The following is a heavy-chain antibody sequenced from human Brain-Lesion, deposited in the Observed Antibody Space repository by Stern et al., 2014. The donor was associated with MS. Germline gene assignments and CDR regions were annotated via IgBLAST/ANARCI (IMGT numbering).Heavy chain of an antibody. D-gene: IGHD3-10*01. Sequence: VHLVESGPGLVKPSETLSLTCTVSGGSISSSSYYWGWIRQPPGKGLEWIGSIYYRGSTYYNPSLKSRVTISLDPSTNQFSLSMSSVTAADTAVYFCAKLWLGELPESPFDYWGQGTLVTVSS. J-gene: IGHJ4*02. CDR2: IYYRGST. CDR1: GGSISSSSYY. CDR3: AKLWLGELPESPFDY. V-gene: IGHV4-39*01.